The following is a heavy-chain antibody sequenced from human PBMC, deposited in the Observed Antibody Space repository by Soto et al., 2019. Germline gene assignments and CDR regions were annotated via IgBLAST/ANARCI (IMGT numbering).Heavy chain of an antibody. CDR2: ISYDGSNK. CDR1: GFTFSSYA. J-gene: IGHJ5*02. Sequence: QVQLVESGGGVVQPGRSLRLSCAASGFTFSSYAMHWVRQAPGKGLEWVAVISYDGSNKYYADSVKGRFPISRDNSKNTLYLQMNSLRAEDTAVYYCARGAYGSGSYNWFDPWGQGTLVTVSS. V-gene: IGHV3-30-3*01. D-gene: IGHD3-10*01. CDR3: ARGAYGSGSYNWFDP.